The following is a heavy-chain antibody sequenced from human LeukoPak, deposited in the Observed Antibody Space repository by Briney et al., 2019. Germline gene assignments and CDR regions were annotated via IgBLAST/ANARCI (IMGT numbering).Heavy chain of an antibody. Sequence: ASVKVSCKASGYTFTSYDINWVRQATGQGLELMGWMNPNSCNTGYAQKFQGRVTMTRNTSISTAYMELSSLRSEDTAVYYCARGLRSGLAGRSTYYYYMDVWGKGTTVTISS. CDR2: MNPNSCNT. V-gene: IGHV1-8*01. J-gene: IGHJ6*03. D-gene: IGHD3-22*01. CDR3: ARGLRSGLAGRSTYYYYMDV. CDR1: GYTFTSYD.